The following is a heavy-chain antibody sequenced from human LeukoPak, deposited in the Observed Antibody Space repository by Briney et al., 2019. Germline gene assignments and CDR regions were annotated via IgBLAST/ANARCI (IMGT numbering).Heavy chain of an antibody. CDR2: ISSSGSTI. D-gene: IGHD3-10*02. CDR1: GFTFSSYE. CDR3: AELGITMIGGV. V-gene: IGHV3-48*03. J-gene: IGHJ6*04. Sequence: GGSLRLSCAASGFTFSSYEMNWVHQAPGKGLEWVSYISSSGSTIYYADSVKGRFAIFRDNAKNSLYLQMNSLRAEDTAVYYCAELGITMIGGVWGKGTTVTISS.